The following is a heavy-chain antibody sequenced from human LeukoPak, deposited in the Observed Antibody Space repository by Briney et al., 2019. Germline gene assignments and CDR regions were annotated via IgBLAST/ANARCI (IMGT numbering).Heavy chain of an antibody. CDR1: GITFSSYS. D-gene: IGHD1-7*01. CDR2: ISTSGSTL. J-gene: IGHJ4*02. V-gene: IGHV3-48*01. CDR3: AREHGNYLRH. Sequence: GGSLRLSCAASGITFSSYSMNWVRQAPGKGLEWVSYISTSGSTLHYADSVKGRFTVSRDNANNSLYLQMNSLRAEDTAVYYCAREHGNYLRHWGQGTLVTVSS.